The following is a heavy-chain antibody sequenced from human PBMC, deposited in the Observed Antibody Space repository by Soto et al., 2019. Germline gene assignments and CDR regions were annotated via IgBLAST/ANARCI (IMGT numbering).Heavy chain of an antibody. V-gene: IGHV4-31*03. CDR3: ARPSKVGAFSYWSFDL. Sequence: SETLSLTCTASGGTISSGGYYWSWMRQHPGKGLEWIGYIYYSGSTYYNPSLKSRVTISVDTSNNQFSLKLSSVTAADTAVYYCARPSKVGAFSYWSFDLWGRGTLVTVSS. D-gene: IGHD1-26*01. J-gene: IGHJ2*01. CDR1: GGTISSGGYY. CDR2: IYYSGST.